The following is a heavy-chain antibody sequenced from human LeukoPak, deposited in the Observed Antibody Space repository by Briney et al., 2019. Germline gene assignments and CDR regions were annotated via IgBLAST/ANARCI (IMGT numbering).Heavy chain of an antibody. J-gene: IGHJ4*02. Sequence: PGGSLRLSCAASGFTFSAYWMSWVRQAPGKGLEWVANIKGDGSEKYYVDSVKGRFTISRDNAKNTLYLQMNSLRAEDAAVYYCARSFTVVTHYFDYWGQGTLVTVSS. D-gene: IGHD4-23*01. CDR2: IKGDGSEK. CDR3: ARSFTVVTHYFDY. CDR1: GFTFSAYW. V-gene: IGHV3-7*01.